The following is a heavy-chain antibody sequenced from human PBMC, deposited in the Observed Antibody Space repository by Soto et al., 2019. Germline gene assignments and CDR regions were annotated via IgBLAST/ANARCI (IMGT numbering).Heavy chain of an antibody. J-gene: IGHJ3*02. Sequence: ASVKVSCKASGYTFTSYAVQWVRQAPGQSLEWMGWINAVNGRTKYSQKFQGRVTITRDTSASTAYMELTSLRSEDTAIYYCARDLWDDRLPDGFDMWGQGTMVTVSS. V-gene: IGHV1-3*01. CDR2: INAVNGRT. CDR1: GYTFTSYA. CDR3: ARDLWDDRLPDGFDM. D-gene: IGHD1-1*01.